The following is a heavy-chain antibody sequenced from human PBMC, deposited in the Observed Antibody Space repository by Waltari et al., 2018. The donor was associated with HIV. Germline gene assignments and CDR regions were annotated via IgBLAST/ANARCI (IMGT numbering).Heavy chain of an antibody. J-gene: IGHJ6*02. CDR2: IYYSGST. CDR3: ATIGYCSSTSCYTSYYYYGMDV. CDR1: GGSISSSSYY. D-gene: IGHD2-2*02. V-gene: IGHV4-39*01. Sequence: QLQLQESGPGLVKPSETLSLTCTVSGGSISSSSYYWGWIRQPPGKGLAWIGSIYYSGSTYYNPSLKSRVTISVDTSKNQFSLKLSSVTAADTAVYYCATIGYCSSTSCYTSYYYYGMDVWGQGTTVTVSS.